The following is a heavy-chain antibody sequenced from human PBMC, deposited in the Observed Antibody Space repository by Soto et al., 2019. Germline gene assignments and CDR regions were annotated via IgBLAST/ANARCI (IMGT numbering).Heavy chain of an antibody. V-gene: IGHV3-30*18. J-gene: IGHJ6*02. Sequence: GGSLRLSCAASGFTFSSYGMHWVRQAPGKGLEWVAVISYDGSNKYYADSVKGRFTISRDNSKNTLYLQMNSLRAEDTAVYYCAKDRPDTRLVTAIQTEGMDVWGQGTTVTVSS. CDR2: ISYDGSNK. CDR3: AKDRPDTRLVTAIQTEGMDV. CDR1: GFTFSSYG. D-gene: IGHD2-21*02.